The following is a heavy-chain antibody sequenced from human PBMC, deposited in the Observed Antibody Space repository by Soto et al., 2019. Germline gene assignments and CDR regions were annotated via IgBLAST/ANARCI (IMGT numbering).Heavy chain of an antibody. D-gene: IGHD6-13*01. CDR2: INHSGST. J-gene: IGHJ6*02. V-gene: IGHV4-34*01. CDR1: GGSFSGYY. Sequence: SETLSLTCAVYGGSFSGYYWSWIRQPPGKGLEWIGYINHSGSTNYNPSLKSRVTISVDRSKNQFSLKLSSVTAADTAVYYCARDSSPLFGMDVWGQGTTVTVSS. CDR3: ARDSSPLFGMDV.